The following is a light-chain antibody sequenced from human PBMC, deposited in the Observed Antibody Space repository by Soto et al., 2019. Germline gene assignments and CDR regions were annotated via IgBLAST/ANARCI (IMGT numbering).Light chain of an antibody. Sequence: QSVLTQPPSVSAAPGQKVTISCSGSSANIGGNSVSWYQQLPGTAPKLLIYDATKRPSGIPDRFSGSKSGTSATLGITGFQTGDEADYYCQSYDSRLTAYVFGSGTKVTVL. CDR2: DAT. CDR3: QSYDSRLTAYV. V-gene: IGLV1-51*01. J-gene: IGLJ1*01. CDR1: SANIGGNS.